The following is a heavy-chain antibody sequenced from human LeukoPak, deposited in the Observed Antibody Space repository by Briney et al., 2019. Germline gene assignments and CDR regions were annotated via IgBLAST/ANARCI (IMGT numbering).Heavy chain of an antibody. Sequence: ASVTVSRKSSGYIFTSYHINWVRQPTAQGLEWMGWMNPYSGDRGYAQKFQGRVSITSDTSISTAYMELSSLRSEDTAVYFCARTTSLTASGYDYWGQGTLVTVSS. J-gene: IGHJ4*02. D-gene: IGHD4-17*01. V-gene: IGHV1-8*03. CDR3: ARTTSLTASGYDY. CDR2: MNPYSGDR. CDR1: GYIFTSYH.